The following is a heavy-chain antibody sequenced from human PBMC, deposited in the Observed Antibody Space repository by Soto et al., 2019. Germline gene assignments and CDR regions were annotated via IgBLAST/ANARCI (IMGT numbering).Heavy chain of an antibody. J-gene: IGHJ6*02. Sequence: PSETLSLTCTVSGGSVSSGSSYWSWIRQPPGKGLEWIGYIYYSGSTNYNPSLKSRVTISVDTSKNQISLKLSSVTAADAAVYYCARFAAFPAAIGSPPNYGMDVWGQGTTVTVSS. D-gene: IGHD2-2*01. V-gene: IGHV4-61*01. CDR3: ARFAAFPAAIGSPPNYGMDV. CDR2: IYYSGST. CDR1: GGSVSSGSSY.